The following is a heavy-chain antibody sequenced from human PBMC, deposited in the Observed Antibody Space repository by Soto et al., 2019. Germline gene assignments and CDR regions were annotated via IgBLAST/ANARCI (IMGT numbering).Heavy chain of an antibody. V-gene: IGHV4-4*02. CDR2: IYHSGST. CDR1: GGSISSSNW. Sequence: QVQLQESGPGLVKPSGTLSLTCAVSGGSISSSNWWSWVRQPPGKGLQWIGEIYHSGSTNYIPSLQXRXTXSXXKSRNQFSLKLSSVTAADTAVYYCARRWGEGRVDCWGQGTLVTVSS. CDR3: ARRWGEGRVDC. J-gene: IGHJ4*02. D-gene: IGHD3-10*01.